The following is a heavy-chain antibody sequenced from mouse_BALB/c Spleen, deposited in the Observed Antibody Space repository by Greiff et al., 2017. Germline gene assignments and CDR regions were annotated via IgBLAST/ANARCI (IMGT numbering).Heavy chain of an antibody. CDR1: GFNIKDTY. CDR2: IDPANGNT. J-gene: IGHJ2*01. D-gene: IGHD2-10*02. CDR3: ASGYGFDFDY. Sequence: EVQGVESGAELVKPGASVKLSCTASGFNIKDTYMHWVKQRPEQGLEWIGRIDPANGNTKYDPKFQGKATITADTSSNTAYLQLSSLTSEDTAVYYCASGYGFDFDYWGQGTTLTVSS. V-gene: IGHV14-3*02.